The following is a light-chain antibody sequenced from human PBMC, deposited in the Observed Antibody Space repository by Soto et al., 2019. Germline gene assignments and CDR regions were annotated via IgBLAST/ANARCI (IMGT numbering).Light chain of an antibody. CDR2: DVS. Sequence: QSVLTQPASVSGSPGQSITISCTGTSSDVGGYNLVSWYQQHPGKAPKLMIYDVSKRPSGVSNRFSGSKSGNTACLTISGLHAEDEADYCCCSYAGSTALFGGGTKLTVL. CDR3: CSYAGSTAL. V-gene: IGLV2-23*02. J-gene: IGLJ2*01. CDR1: SSDVGGYNL.